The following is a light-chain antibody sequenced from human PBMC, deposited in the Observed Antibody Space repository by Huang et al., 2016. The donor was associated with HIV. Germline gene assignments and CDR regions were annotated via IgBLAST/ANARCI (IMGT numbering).Light chain of an antibody. CDR2: GAS. CDR3: QQYGNSPLT. V-gene: IGKV3-20*01. CDR1: QTLTPTY. J-gene: IGKJ4*01. Sequence: EIVLTQSPGVLSLPPGERATVSCRASQTLTPTYLAWYQQRPGQAPRLLIYGASNGASGVPDRFSASGSGTDFTLTISGLEPEDSAVYYCQQYGNSPLTFGGGTKVEI.